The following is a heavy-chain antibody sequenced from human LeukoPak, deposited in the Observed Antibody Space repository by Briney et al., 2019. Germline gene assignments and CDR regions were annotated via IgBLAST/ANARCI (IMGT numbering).Heavy chain of an antibody. V-gene: IGHV1-3*01. CDR3: ASGEWELLTY. J-gene: IGHJ4*02. CDR1: GYTFTSYA. D-gene: IGHD1-26*01. Sequence: ASVKVSCKASGYTFTSYAMHWVRQAPGQRLEWMGWINAGNGNTKYSQKFQGRVTITRDTSASTAYMELSSLRSDDTAVYYCASGEWELLTYWGQGTLVTVSS. CDR2: INAGNGNT.